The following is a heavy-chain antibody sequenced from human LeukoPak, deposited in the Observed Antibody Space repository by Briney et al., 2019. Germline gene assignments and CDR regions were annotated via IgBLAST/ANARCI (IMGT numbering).Heavy chain of an antibody. Sequence: GASVKVSCKASGYTFTSYYMHWVRQAPGQGLEWMGIINPSGGSTSYAQKFQGRVTMTRDTSTSTVYMELSSLRSEDAAVYYCARDEFIRRYFDYWGQGTLVTVSS. CDR2: INPSGGST. V-gene: IGHV1-46*01. CDR1: GYTFTSYY. CDR3: ARDEFIRRYFDY. D-gene: IGHD3-10*01. J-gene: IGHJ4*02.